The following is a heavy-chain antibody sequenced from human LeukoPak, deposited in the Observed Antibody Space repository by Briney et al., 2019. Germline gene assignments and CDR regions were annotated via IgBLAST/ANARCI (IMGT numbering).Heavy chain of an antibody. CDR3: AREIDTTIGSIDC. CDR1: GFTFSSYE. J-gene: IGHJ4*02. CDR2: ISSSGSPI. D-gene: IGHD3-22*01. V-gene: IGHV3-48*03. Sequence: GGSLRLSCAASGFTFSSYEMNWVRQAPGKGLEWVSYISSSGSPIYYADSVKGLFTISRDNAKNSLYPQMNSLRAEDTAVYYCAREIDTTIGSIDCWGQGTLVTVSS.